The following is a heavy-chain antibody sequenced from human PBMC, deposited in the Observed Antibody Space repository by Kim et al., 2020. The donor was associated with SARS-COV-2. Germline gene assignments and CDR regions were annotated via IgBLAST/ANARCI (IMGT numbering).Heavy chain of an antibody. CDR3: AKDHGSSGWPTFDY. J-gene: IGHJ4*02. V-gene: IGHV3-23*01. CDR1: GFIFGNYA. Sequence: GGSLRLSCSASGFIFGNYAMSWVRQAPGKGPEWVESVNNGGNAYYGDSAKGRFTVSRDNAKNTLDLQMNNLRAEDTAQYYCAKDHGSSGWPTFDYWGQG. D-gene: IGHD6-25*01. CDR2: VNNGGNA.